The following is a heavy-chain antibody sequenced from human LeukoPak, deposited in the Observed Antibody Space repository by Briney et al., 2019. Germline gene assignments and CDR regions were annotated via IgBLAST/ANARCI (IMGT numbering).Heavy chain of an antibody. Sequence: GGSLRLSCVASGFTVSSNYMSWVRQAPGKGLEWVSSISGTGGRTYSADSVKGRFTISRDNSKNTLYLQMKNLRVEHTAVYYCAKGLHGGVGYGVDVWGQGTTVSVSS. CDR3: AKGLHGGVGYGVDV. CDR1: GFTVSSNY. V-gene: IGHV3-53*01. J-gene: IGHJ6*02. CDR2: ISGTGGRT. D-gene: IGHD3-16*01.